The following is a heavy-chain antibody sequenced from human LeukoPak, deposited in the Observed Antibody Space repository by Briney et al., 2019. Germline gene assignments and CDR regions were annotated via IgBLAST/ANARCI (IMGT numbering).Heavy chain of an antibody. CDR3: ARDESSSWSRVHALDI. J-gene: IGHJ3*02. D-gene: IGHD6-13*01. CDR1: GYTFTSYG. Sequence: ASVKVSCKASGYTFTSYGISWVRQAPGQGLEWMGWISAYNGNTNYAQKLQGRVTMTTDTSTSTAYMELRSLRSDDTAVYYCARDESSSWSRVHALDIWGQGTMVTVSS. V-gene: IGHV1-18*04. CDR2: ISAYNGNT.